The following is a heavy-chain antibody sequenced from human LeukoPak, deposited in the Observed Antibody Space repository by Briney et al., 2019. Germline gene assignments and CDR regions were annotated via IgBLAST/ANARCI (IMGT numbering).Heavy chain of an antibody. V-gene: IGHV3-30-3*01. CDR3: ARDNAYMFDY. D-gene: IGHD5-24*01. J-gene: IGHJ4*02. Sequence: PGGSLRLSCAASGFTFSRSAMHWIRQPPGKGLEWVAIISYDGNINHYSDSVKGRFTISRDNSIYTLYLQMNSLRVEDTAVYYCARDNAYMFDYWGQGTQVTVSS. CDR1: GFTFSRSA. CDR2: ISYDGNIN.